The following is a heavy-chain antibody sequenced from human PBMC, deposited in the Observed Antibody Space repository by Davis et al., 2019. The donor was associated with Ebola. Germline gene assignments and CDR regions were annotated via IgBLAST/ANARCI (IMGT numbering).Heavy chain of an antibody. Sequence: GESLKISCAASGFTFGNFAMHLVRQAPGKGLEWVGVVSHSERERFYADSVKGRFTITRDNSENTLYLQMNSLTTDDTAVYYCARAGFDEVLDYWGQGTPVTVSS. CDR2: VSHSERER. J-gene: IGHJ4*02. D-gene: IGHD3-3*01. CDR3: ARAGFDEVLDY. CDR1: GFTFGNFA. V-gene: IGHV3-30*04.